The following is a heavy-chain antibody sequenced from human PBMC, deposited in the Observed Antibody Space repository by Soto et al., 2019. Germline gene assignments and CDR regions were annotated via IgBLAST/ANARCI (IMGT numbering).Heavy chain of an antibody. CDR1: GFTFSTSG. CDR3: AREGSGYGGYAY. D-gene: IGHD4-17*01. CDR2: LWYDGGER. Sequence: QVPLVESGGGVVQAGTSLRLSCAASGFTFSTSGMHWVRQAPGKGLEWVAVLWYDGGERYYADSVKGRFTISRDNSKNTLYLEMNSLRTEDTAVYYCAREGSGYGGYAYWGQGTLVTVSS. J-gene: IGHJ4*02. V-gene: IGHV3-33*01.